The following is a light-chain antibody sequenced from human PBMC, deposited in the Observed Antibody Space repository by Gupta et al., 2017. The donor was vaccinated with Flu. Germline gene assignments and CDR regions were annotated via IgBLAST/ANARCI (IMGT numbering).Light chain of an antibody. CDR2: DAS. CDR1: QRVASY. V-gene: IGKV3-11*01. CDR3: QQRSNWQT. Sequence: EIVLPQSPATLSLSPGEGATLSCRASQRVASYLAWYQQKAGQAPRLLIYDASNRATGIPARFSGSGSGTDFTLTIRSLEPQELASYYCQQRSNWQTFGQGTKVEIK. J-gene: IGKJ1*01.